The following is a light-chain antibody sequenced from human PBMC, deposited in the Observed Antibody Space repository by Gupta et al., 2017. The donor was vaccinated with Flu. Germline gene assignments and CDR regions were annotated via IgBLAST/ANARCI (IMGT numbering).Light chain of an antibody. CDR3: SSYSSSSILM. Sequence: IAMSCTGTSSDVGGDDYVSWYQHHPGKAPKLMIFEVNRRPSGVSNRFSGSKSGNTASLTIAGLQAEDEADYYCSSYSSSSILMFGGGTKLTVL. CDR1: SSDVGGDDY. CDR2: EVN. V-gene: IGLV2-14*01. J-gene: IGLJ3*02.